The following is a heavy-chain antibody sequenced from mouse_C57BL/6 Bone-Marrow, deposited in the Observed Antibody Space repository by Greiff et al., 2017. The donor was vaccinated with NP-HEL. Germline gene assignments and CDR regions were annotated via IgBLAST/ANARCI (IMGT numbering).Heavy chain of an antibody. CDR1: GYAFSSYW. CDR3: ARPPMVNRGFAY. Sequence: QVQLKESGAELVKPGASVKISCKASGYAFSSYWMNWVKQRPGKGLEWIGQIYPGDGDTNYNGKFKGKATLTADKSSSTAYMQLSSLTSEDSAVYFCARPPMVNRGFAYWGQGTLVTVSA. J-gene: IGHJ3*01. D-gene: IGHD2-2*01. V-gene: IGHV1-80*01. CDR2: IYPGDGDT.